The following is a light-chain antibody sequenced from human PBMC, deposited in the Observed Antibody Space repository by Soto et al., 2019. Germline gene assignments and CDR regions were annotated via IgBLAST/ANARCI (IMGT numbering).Light chain of an antibody. Sequence: QSVLTQPPSVSGAPGQRVTISCTGGSSNIGAGYDVHWYQRLPGTAPKVLIYGNNNRPSGVPDRFSGSKSGTSASLAITGLQAEDEADYYCQSYDSSLSGSYVFGPGTKLTVL. CDR1: SSNIGAGYD. V-gene: IGLV1-40*01. CDR2: GNN. CDR3: QSYDSSLSGSYV. J-gene: IGLJ1*01.